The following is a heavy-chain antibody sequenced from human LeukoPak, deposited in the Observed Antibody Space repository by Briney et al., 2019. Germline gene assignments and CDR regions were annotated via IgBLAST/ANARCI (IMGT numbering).Heavy chain of an antibody. D-gene: IGHD6-19*01. CDR3: ARAAIAVAGDYHYHYMDV. V-gene: IGHV1-2*02. Sequence: ASVKVSCKASGYTFTGHYMHWVRQAPGQGLEWMGWISPNSGDTDYAQRFQGRVTMTRDTSISTAYMELSRLRSDDTAVYFCARAAIAVAGDYHYHYMDVWGKGTTVTDSS. CDR1: GYTFTGHY. J-gene: IGHJ6*03. CDR2: ISPNSGDT.